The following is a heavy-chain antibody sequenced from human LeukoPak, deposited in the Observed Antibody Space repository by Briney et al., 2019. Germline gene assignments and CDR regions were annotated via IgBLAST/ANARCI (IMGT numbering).Heavy chain of an antibody. CDR2: ISSSSTI. D-gene: IGHD3-3*01. Sequence: GGSLRLSCAASGFTFSSYSMNWVRQAPGKGLEWVSYISSSSTIYYADSVKGRFTISRDNAKNSLYLQMNSLRDEDTAVYYCARDDFWSGYRYHFDYWGQGTLVTVSS. V-gene: IGHV3-48*02. J-gene: IGHJ4*02. CDR1: GFTFSSYS. CDR3: ARDDFWSGYRYHFDY.